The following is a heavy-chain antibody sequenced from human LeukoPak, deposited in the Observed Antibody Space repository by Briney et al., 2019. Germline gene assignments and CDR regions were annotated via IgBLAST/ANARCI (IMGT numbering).Heavy chain of an antibody. CDR3: ATTRGRAY. V-gene: IGHV4-39*01. J-gene: IGHJ4*02. CDR1: GGSISSSSYY. D-gene: IGHD1-14*01. Sequence: PSETLSLTCTVSGGSISSSSYYWGWIRQPPGKGLEWIGSIYYSGSTYYNPSLKSRVTISVDTSKNQFSLKLSSVTAADTAVYYCATTRGRAYWGQGTLVTVSS. CDR2: IYYSGST.